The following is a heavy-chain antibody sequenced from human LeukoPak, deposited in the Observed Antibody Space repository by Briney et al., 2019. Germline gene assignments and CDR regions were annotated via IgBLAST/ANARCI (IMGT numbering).Heavy chain of an antibody. CDR2: ISYDGSNK. CDR1: GFTFSSYG. J-gene: IGHJ6*02. Sequence: GGSLRLSCAASGFTFSSYGMHWVRQAPGKRLEWVAVISYDGSNKYYADSVKGRFTISRDNSKNTLYLQMNSLRAEDTAVYYCAKDSPYYYGMDVWGQGTTVTVSS. CDR3: AKDSPYYYGMDV. V-gene: IGHV3-30*18.